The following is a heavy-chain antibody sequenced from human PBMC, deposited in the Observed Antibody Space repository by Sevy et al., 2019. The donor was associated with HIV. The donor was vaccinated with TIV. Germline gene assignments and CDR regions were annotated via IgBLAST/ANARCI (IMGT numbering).Heavy chain of an antibody. D-gene: IGHD3-3*01. Sequence: GGSLRLSCAASGFTFSTYWMTWVRQAPGKGLEWVANIKHDGSEKHSVDSVKGRFTISRDNAKNSLWLQMNSLRAADTAVYYCARSVLEWTGPLDYWGQGTLVTVSS. CDR2: IKHDGSEK. J-gene: IGHJ4*02. CDR1: GFTFSTYW. CDR3: ARSVLEWTGPLDY. V-gene: IGHV3-7*01.